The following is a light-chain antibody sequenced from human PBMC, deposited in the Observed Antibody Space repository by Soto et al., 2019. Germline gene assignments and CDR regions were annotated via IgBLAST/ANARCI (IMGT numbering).Light chain of an antibody. Sequence: QSVLTQPPSVSGAPGQTVTISCTGSSSNIGASYDVQWYQQLPGTAPKLLIYGNVNRPSGVPDRFSGSKSGTSASLAITGLQAEDEADYYCQSYDSSLSGWVFGTGTKLTVL. CDR3: QSYDSSLSGWV. CDR1: SSNIGASYD. J-gene: IGLJ1*01. CDR2: GNV. V-gene: IGLV1-40*01.